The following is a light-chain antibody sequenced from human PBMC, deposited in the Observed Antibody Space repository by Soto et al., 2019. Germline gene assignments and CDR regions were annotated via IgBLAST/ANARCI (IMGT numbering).Light chain of an antibody. V-gene: IGKV1-5*03. CDR2: KAS. CDR3: QQYNSYSSWT. Sequence: DIQMTQSPSTLSASVGDRVTITCRASQSISFWLAWYQQKPGKAPKLLIYKASSTESGVPSRFXGSGSGTEFTLTISSLQPDDFATYYCQQYNSYSSWTFGQGTKVEIK. CDR1: QSISFW. J-gene: IGKJ1*01.